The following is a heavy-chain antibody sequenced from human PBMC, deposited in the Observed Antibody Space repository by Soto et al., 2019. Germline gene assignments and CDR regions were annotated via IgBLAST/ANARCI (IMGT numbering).Heavy chain of an antibody. D-gene: IGHD3-3*01. CDR2: IYYSGST. CDR3: ARWWSGSRQGFDP. J-gene: IGHJ5*02. Sequence: PSETLSLTCSVPGGSISSGDYYWSWIRQHPGKGLEWIGYIYYSGSTYYNPSLKSRVTISVDTSKNQFSLKLSSVTAADTAVYYCARWWSGSRQGFDPWGRGTLVTVSS. CDR1: GGSISSGDYY. V-gene: IGHV4-31*03.